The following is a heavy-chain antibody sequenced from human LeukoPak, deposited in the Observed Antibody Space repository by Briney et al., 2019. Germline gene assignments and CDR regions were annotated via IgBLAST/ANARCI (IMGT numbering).Heavy chain of an antibody. J-gene: IGHJ3*02. D-gene: IGHD2-15*01. CDR1: GGSISSYY. V-gene: IGHV4-59*08. CDR2: IYYSGST. CDR3: ARHDMEDIVVVVGAFDI. Sequence: SETLSLTCTVSGGSISSYYWSWIRQPPGKGLEWIGYIYYSGSTNYNPSLKSRVTISVDTSKNQFSLKLSSVTAADTAVYYCARHDMEDIVVVVGAFDIWGQGTMVTVSS.